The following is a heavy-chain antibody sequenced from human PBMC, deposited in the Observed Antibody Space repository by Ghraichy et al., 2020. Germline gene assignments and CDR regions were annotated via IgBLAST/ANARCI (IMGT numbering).Heavy chain of an antibody. CDR3: ARDSSQYYFDY. J-gene: IGHJ4*02. V-gene: IGHV4-61*01. CDR1: GGSVSSGSYY. D-gene: IGHD6-6*01. CDR2: IYYSGST. Sequence: SETLSLTCTVSGGSVSSGSYYWSWIRQPPGKGLEWIGYIYYSGSTNYNPSLKCRVTISVDTSKNQFSLKLSSVTAADTAVYYCARDSSQYYFDYWGQGTLVTVSS.